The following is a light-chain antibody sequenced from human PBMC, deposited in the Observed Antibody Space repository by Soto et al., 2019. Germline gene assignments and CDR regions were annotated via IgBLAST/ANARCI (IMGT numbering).Light chain of an antibody. CDR2: EVS. Sequence: QSVLTQPASVSGSPGQSITISCTGTSSDVGAYNYVSWYQQHPDKAPKLMIYEVSNRPSGVSNRFSGSKSGNTASLTISGLQAEDEADYYCSSYTSSSTVFGTGTKLTVL. J-gene: IGLJ1*01. CDR1: SSDVGAYNY. CDR3: SSYTSSSTV. V-gene: IGLV2-14*01.